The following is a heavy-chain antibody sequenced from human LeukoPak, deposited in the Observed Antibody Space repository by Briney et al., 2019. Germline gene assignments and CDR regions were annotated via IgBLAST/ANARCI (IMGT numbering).Heavy chain of an antibody. CDR1: GFTFSSYA. CDR3: ARDFVAAGTIFDY. V-gene: IGHV3-30*04. Sequence: GGSLRLSCAASGFTFSSYAMHWVRQAPGKGLEWVAVISYGGSNKYYADSVKGRFTISRDNSKNTLYLQMNSLRAEDTAVYYCARDFVAAGTIFDYWGQGTLVTVSS. J-gene: IGHJ4*02. D-gene: IGHD6-13*01. CDR2: ISYGGSNK.